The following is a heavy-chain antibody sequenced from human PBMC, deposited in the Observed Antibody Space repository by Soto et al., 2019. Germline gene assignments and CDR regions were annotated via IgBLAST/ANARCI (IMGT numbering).Heavy chain of an antibody. CDR1: GGPIKRGGFY. Sequence: NLSLTCAFSGGPIKRGGFYLGLVRQHPGKGLGWVGDIYYSGSTYYNPSLKSRVTISVDTSKNQFSLKLSSVTAADTAVYYCARDLYYYDSSGYSEPNYYYYGMDVWGQGTTVTVSS. D-gene: IGHD3-22*01. J-gene: IGHJ6*02. CDR2: IYYSGST. V-gene: IGHV4-31*11. CDR3: ARDLYYYDSSGYSEPNYYYYGMDV.